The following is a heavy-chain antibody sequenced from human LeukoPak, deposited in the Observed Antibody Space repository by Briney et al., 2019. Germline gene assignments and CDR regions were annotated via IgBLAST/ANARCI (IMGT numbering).Heavy chain of an antibody. J-gene: IGHJ4*02. CDR3: ASTSGYCSGGNCYSDFDY. Sequence: SETLSLTCTVSGGTVSTYYWNWIRQPPGKGLEWIGYIYNSGSTNYNPSLKSRLTISVDTSNNQFSLKLSSVTAADTAVYYCASTSGYCSGGNCYSDFDYWGQGTLVTVSS. CDR2: IYNSGST. V-gene: IGHV4-59*02. D-gene: IGHD2-15*01. CDR1: GGTVSTYY.